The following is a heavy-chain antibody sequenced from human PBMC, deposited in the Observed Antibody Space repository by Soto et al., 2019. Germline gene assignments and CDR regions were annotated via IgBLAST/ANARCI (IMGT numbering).Heavy chain of an antibody. V-gene: IGHV3-30*03. J-gene: IGHJ4*02. CDR2: ISYGAASE. CDR3: ARDSRRLQLGVIDF. CDR1: GVTLRDYG. D-gene: IGHD5-18*01. Sequence: GGSLRLSCSGSGVTLRDYGMHWVRQAPGKGLEWVAGISYGAASEHYADSVKGRFSISRDNSNNTVSLHMNSLGPGDTAVYYCARDSRRLQLGVIDFWGQGTLVTVSS.